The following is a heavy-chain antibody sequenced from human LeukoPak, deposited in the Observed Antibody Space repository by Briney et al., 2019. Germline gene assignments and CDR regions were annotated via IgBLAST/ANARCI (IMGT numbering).Heavy chain of an antibody. D-gene: IGHD3-3*01. CDR3: ARGVYYDVWSGYYSGAFDI. CDR2: ISTNGNT. J-gene: IGHJ3*02. Sequence: SETLSLTCTVSGGSLSSYYWSWIRQPAGKGLEWIGRISTNGNTNYNPSLKSRVAMSVDTSKNQFSLKLNSVTAADTAVYYCARGVYYDVWSGYYSGAFDIWGQRTMVTVSS. V-gene: IGHV4-4*07. CDR1: GGSLSSYY.